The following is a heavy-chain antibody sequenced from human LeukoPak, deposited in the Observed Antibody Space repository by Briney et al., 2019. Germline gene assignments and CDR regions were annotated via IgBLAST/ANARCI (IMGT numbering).Heavy chain of an antibody. CDR3: ARGVYGSGSYPATFDY. J-gene: IGHJ4*02. CDR2: ISWNSGSI. CDR1: GFTFDDYA. D-gene: IGHD3-10*01. V-gene: IGHV3-9*01. Sequence: GRSLRLSCAASGFTFDDYAMHWVRQGPGKGLEWVSGISWNSGSIGYADSVKGRFTISRDNAKNSLYLQMNSLRAEDTAVYYCARGVYGSGSYPATFDYWGQGTLVTVSS.